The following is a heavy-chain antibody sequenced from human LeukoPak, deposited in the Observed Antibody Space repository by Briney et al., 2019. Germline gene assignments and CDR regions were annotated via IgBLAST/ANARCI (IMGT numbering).Heavy chain of an antibody. J-gene: IGHJ6*03. CDR1: EFTFSVYY. Sequence: PGGSLRLSCAAPEFTFSVYYMSWIRQAPGKGLGWGSYIRSSGSILYYADSVKGRFTISRDNPKNTLHLQMNSLRAEDTAVYYCARDGRFCGYDFWGYYYYYMDVWGKGTTVTVPS. CDR3: ARDGRFCGYDFWGYYYYYMDV. D-gene: IGHD3-3*01. V-gene: IGHV3-11*04. CDR2: IRSSGSIL.